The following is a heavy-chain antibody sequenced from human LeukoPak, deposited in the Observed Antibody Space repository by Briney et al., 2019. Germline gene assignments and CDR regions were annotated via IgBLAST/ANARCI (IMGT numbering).Heavy chain of an antibody. CDR2: ISSSSSYI. Sequence: KPGGSLRLSCAASGFTFSKYSINWVRQAPGKGLEWVSSISSSSSYIYYADSVKGRFTISRDNAKNSLYLQMNSLRAEDTAVYYCARDKAHLAAAGFIDYWGQGTLVTVSS. CDR3: ARDKAHLAAAGFIDY. J-gene: IGHJ4*02. V-gene: IGHV3-21*01. CDR1: GFTFSKYS. D-gene: IGHD6-13*01.